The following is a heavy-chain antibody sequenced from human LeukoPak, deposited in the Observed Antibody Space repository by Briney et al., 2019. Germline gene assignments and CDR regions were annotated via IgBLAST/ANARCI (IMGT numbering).Heavy chain of an antibody. V-gene: IGHV4-4*09. D-gene: IGHD3-3*01. Sequence: PSETLSPTCTVSGGSISSYYWRWIRQPPGKGQERIGYIYTSGSTSYNPSLQSRVTISVDTSKSQFSLKLSSVTAADTAVYYCARLAYDFWSGYYMDVWGKGTTVTVSS. CDR3: ARLAYDFWSGYYMDV. CDR1: GGSISSYY. J-gene: IGHJ6*04. CDR2: IYTSGST.